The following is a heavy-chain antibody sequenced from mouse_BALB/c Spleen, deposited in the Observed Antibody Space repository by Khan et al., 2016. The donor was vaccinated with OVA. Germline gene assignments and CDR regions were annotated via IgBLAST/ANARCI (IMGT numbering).Heavy chain of an antibody. D-gene: IGHD4-1*01. Sequence: VQLQQSGTVLARPGASVKMSCKASGYTFTSYWMHWVKQRPGQGLEWIGAIYPANSDTRYNEKFKGKAKLTAVTSTSTAYMELSSLTTEDSAVYYCTGRNWDSDWFVYWGQGTLVTVSA. V-gene: IGHV1-5*01. CDR3: TGRNWDSDWFVY. CDR2: IYPANSDT. J-gene: IGHJ3*01. CDR1: GYTFTSYW.